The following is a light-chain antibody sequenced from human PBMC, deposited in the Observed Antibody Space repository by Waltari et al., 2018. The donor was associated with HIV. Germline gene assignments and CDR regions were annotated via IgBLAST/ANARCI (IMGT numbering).Light chain of an antibody. CDR2: KDD. CDR3: ESADDSGDHWV. CDR1: ALPTQF. V-gene: IGLV3-25*03. Sequence: SYELTQPPPVSVSPGQTARITCSGDALPTQFAYWYQQKAGQAPLMVISKDDKRPSGSPDRFSGSMSGTTVTLIISGVQPEDEADYYCESADDSGDHWVFGGGTKLSVL. J-gene: IGLJ3*02.